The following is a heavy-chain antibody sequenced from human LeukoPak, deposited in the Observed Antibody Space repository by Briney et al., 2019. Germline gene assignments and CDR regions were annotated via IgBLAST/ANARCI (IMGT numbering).Heavy chain of an antibody. J-gene: IGHJ4*02. D-gene: IGHD1-26*01. Sequence: GGSLRLSCAASGFTLNNYAMSWVRQAPGKGLEWVSIINSSGGSTYYADSVKGRFTISRDLSKNTLYLQMNSLRAEDTALYYCARKYSGTNPFDYWGQGTLVTVSS. CDR3: ARKYSGTNPFDY. CDR1: GFTLNNYA. V-gene: IGHV3-23*01. CDR2: INSSGGST.